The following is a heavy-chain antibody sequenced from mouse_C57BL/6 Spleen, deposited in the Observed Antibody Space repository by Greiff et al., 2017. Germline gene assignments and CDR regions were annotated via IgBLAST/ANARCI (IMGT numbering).Heavy chain of an antibody. D-gene: IGHD4-1*02. Sequence: QVQLQQPGAELVKPGASVKLSCKASGYTFTSYWMHWVKQRPGRGLEWIGRIDPNSGGTKYNEKCKSKVTLTVDKPSSTAYMPLSSLSSEDSAVYYCASSTGTGYAMDYWGQGTSVTGSS. CDR3: ASSTGTGYAMDY. V-gene: IGHV1-72*01. CDR2: IDPNSGGT. CDR1: GYTFTSYW. J-gene: IGHJ4*01.